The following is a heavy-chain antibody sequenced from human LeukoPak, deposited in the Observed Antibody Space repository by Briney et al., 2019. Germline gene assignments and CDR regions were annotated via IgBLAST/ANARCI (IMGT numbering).Heavy chain of an antibody. CDR1: GGSISSYY. Sequence: SETLSLTCTVSGGSISSYYWSWIRQPPGKGLESIGYIYYSNTNYNPSLKSRVTISVDTSKNQFSLKLSSVTAADTAVYYCARLKYGDYGLYYFDYWGQGTLVTVSS. CDR2: IYYSNT. CDR3: ARLKYGDYGLYYFDY. J-gene: IGHJ4*02. D-gene: IGHD4-17*01. V-gene: IGHV4-59*08.